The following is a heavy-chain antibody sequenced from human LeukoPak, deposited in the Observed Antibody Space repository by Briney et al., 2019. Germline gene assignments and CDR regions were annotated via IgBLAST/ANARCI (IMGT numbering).Heavy chain of an antibody. CDR3: ARDYGVAEGY. V-gene: IGHV3-53*01. D-gene: IGHD6-19*01. CDR1: GFTVSSNY. Sequence: PGGSLRLSCVASGFTVSSNYMSWVRQAPGKGLEWVSVIYSGGSTYYADSVKGRFTISRDNSKNTLYLQMNSLRGEDTAEYYCARDYGVAEGYWGQGTLVTVSS. J-gene: IGHJ4*02. CDR2: IYSGGST.